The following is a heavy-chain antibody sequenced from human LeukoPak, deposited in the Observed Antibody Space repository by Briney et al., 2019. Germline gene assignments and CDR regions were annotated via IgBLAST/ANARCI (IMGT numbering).Heavy chain of an antibody. J-gene: IGHJ3*02. CDR1: GGTFSSYA. Sequence: ASVKVSCTASGGTFSSYAISWVRQAPGQGLEWMGGIIPIFGTANYAQKFQGRVTITADESTSTAYMELSSLRSEDTAVYYCARAAGYSSGWYHARPVDDAFDIWGQGTMVTVSS. CDR2: IIPIFGTA. CDR3: ARAAGYSSGWYHARPVDDAFDI. V-gene: IGHV1-69*13. D-gene: IGHD6-19*01.